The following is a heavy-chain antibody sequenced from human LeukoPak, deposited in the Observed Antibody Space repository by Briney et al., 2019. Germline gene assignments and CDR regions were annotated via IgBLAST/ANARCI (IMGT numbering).Heavy chain of an antibody. Sequence: SETLSLTCTVSGGSISSYYWSWIRQPPGKGLEWIGSIYYSGSTYYNPSLKSRVTISVDTSKNQFSLKLSSVTAADTAVYYCARVLAQSYYYYGMDVWGQGTTVTVSS. CDR1: GGSISSYY. CDR3: ARVLAQSYYYYGMDV. D-gene: IGHD3-3*01. V-gene: IGHV4-39*01. J-gene: IGHJ6*02. CDR2: IYYSGST.